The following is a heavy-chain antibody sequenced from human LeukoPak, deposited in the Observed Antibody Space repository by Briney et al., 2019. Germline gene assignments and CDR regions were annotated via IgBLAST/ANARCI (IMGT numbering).Heavy chain of an antibody. J-gene: IGHJ4*02. CDR3: ARGTSY. Sequence: SETLSLTCAVYGVSFSGYYWSWVRQPPGKGLEWIGEINHSGSTNYNPSLKSRVTISVDTSKNQFSLKLSSVTAADTAVYHCARGTSYWGQGTLVTVSS. D-gene: IGHD1-1*01. V-gene: IGHV4-34*01. CDR2: INHSGST. CDR1: GVSFSGYY.